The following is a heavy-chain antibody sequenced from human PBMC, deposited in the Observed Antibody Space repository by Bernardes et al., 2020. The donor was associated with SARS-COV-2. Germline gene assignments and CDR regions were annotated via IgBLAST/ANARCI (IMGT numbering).Heavy chain of an antibody. J-gene: IGHJ4*02. CDR2: ISGSGDTT. Sequence: GGSLRLSCAASGFTFSSYWMSWVRQAPGKGLEWVSGISGSGDTTYYADSVKGRFTISRDNSKNTLYLQMNSLRAGDTAVYYCAKDYCGGDCDFFDYWGQGTLVTVSS. V-gene: IGHV3-23*01. D-gene: IGHD2-21*02. CDR3: AKDYCGGDCDFFDY. CDR1: GFTFSSYW.